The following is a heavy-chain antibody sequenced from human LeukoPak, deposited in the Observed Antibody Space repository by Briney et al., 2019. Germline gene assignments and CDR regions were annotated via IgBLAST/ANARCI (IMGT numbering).Heavy chain of an antibody. V-gene: IGHV4-59*01. CDR3: GTYYYDSSGHHYFDY. CDR1: GGCISSYY. D-gene: IGHD3-22*01. Sequence: SEPLSLTCTVSGGCISSYYWSWIRQPPGKGLEWIGYIYYSGSTNYNPSLKSRVTISVDTSKNQFSLKLSSVTAADTAVYYCGTYYYDSSGHHYFDYWGQGTLVTVSS. J-gene: IGHJ4*02. CDR2: IYYSGST.